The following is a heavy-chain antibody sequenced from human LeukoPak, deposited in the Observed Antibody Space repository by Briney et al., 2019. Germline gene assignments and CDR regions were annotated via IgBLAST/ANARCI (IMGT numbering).Heavy chain of an antibody. J-gene: IGHJ6*04. CDR1: GLTLGSYW. CDR3: ARDARIAIAGSGYYYYGMDV. CDR2: INTDGSSV. D-gene: IGHD6-13*01. Sequence: PGGSLRLSCAASGLTLGSYWMHWVRQAPGKGLVRVSRINTDGSSVSYADSVKGRFTISRDNAKNTLYLQMNSLRAEDTAVYYCARDARIAIAGSGYYYYGMDVWGKGTPVTVSS. V-gene: IGHV3-74*01.